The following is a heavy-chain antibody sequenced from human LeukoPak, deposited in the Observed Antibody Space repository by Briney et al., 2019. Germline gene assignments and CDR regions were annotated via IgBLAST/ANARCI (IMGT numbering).Heavy chain of an antibody. Sequence: SVKVSCKASGYTFTGYYMHWARQAPGQGLEWMGGIIPIFGTANYAQKFQGRVTITADESTSTAYMELSSLRSEDTAVYYCARDFSPDHRSYYFDYWGQGTLVTVSS. J-gene: IGHJ4*02. CDR2: IIPIFGTA. CDR1: GYTFTGYY. V-gene: IGHV1-69*13. D-gene: IGHD1-14*01. CDR3: ARDFSPDHRSYYFDY.